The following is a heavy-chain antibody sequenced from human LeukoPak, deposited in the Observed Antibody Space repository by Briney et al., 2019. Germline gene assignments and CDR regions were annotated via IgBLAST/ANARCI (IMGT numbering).Heavy chain of an antibody. J-gene: IGHJ5*02. D-gene: IGHD2-2*03. CDR2: IYTSGST. V-gene: IGHV4-61*02. CDR3: ARLLRVGYCSTTTCNWFDP. Sequence: SETLSLTCTVSGGSISSGSYYWSWIRQPAGKGLEWIGRIYTSGSTNYNPSLKSRVTISVDTSKNQFSLKLSSVTAADTAVYYCARLLRVGYCSTTTCNWFDPWGQGTLVTVSS. CDR1: GGSISSGSYY.